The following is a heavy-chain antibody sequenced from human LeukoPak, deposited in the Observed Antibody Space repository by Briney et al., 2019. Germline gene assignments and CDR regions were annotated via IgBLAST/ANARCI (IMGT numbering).Heavy chain of an antibody. J-gene: IGHJ4*02. CDR2: ISSSGSTI. CDR3: ARDRGTYYDILTGYSASGDFDY. CDR1: GFTFSDYY. V-gene: IGHV3-11*04. Sequence: KPGGSLRLSCAASGFTFSDYYMSWIRQAPGKGLEWVSYISSSGSTIYYADSVKGRFTISRDNAKNSLYLQMNSLRAEDTAVYYCARDRGTYYDILTGYSASGDFDYWGQGTLVTVSS. D-gene: IGHD3-9*01.